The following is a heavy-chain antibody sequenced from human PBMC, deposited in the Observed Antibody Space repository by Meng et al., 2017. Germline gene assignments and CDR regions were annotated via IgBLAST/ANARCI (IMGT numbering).Heavy chain of an antibody. V-gene: IGHV1-69*06. D-gene: IGHD3-22*01. CDR3: ARSMGGYYDSSGYYYGY. Sequence: SGAGATEPGASGKVSCKASGGTFSSYAISWVRQAPGQGLEWMGGIIPIFGTANYAQKFQGRVTITADKSTSTAYMELSSLRSEDTAVYYCARSMGGYYDSSGYYYGYWGQGTLVTVSS. CDR1: GGTFSSYA. J-gene: IGHJ4*02. CDR2: IIPIFGTA.